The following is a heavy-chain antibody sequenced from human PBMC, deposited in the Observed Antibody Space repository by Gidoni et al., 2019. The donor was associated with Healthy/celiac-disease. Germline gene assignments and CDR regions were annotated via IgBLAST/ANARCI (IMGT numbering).Heavy chain of an antibody. CDR3: AKDSGSGYVGVGYYYGMDV. D-gene: IGHD5-12*01. CDR1: GFPFSSHG. J-gene: IGHJ6*04. V-gene: IGHV3-30*18. Sequence: QVQLVESGGGVVQPGRSLRLSCAASGFPFSSHGMHWVRQAPGKGLEWVAVISYDGSNKYYADSVKGRFTISRDNSKNTLYLQMNSLRAEDTAVYYCAKDSGSGYVGVGYYYGMDVWGKGTTVTVSS. CDR2: ISYDGSNK.